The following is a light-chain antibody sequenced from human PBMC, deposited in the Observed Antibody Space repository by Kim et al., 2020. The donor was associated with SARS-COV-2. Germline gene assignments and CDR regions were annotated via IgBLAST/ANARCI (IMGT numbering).Light chain of an antibody. CDR2: GKN. CDR1: SLRSYY. Sequence: ALGQQVRITCQGDSLRSYYASWYQQKPGQAPVLVIYGKNNRPSGIPDRFSGSSSGNTASLTITGAQAEDEADYYCNARDSSGNHLVFGGGTQLTVL. J-gene: IGLJ2*01. V-gene: IGLV3-19*01. CDR3: NARDSSGNHLV.